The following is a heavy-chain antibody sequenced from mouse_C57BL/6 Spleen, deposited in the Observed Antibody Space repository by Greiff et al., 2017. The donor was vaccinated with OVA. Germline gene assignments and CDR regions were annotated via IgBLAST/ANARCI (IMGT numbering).Heavy chain of an antibody. Sequence: QVQLQQPGAELVKPGASVKMSCKASGYTFTSYWITWVKQRPGQGLEWIGDIYPGSGSTNYNEKFKSKATLTVDTSSSTAYMQLSSLTSEDSAVYYGARGEGQLRLRFAYWGQGTLVTVSA. CDR3: ARGEGQLRLRFAY. CDR2: IYPGSGST. J-gene: IGHJ3*01. CDR1: GYTFTSYW. D-gene: IGHD3-2*02. V-gene: IGHV1-55*01.